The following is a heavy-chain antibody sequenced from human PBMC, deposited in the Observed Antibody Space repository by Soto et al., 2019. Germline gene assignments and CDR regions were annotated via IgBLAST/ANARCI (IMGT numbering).Heavy chain of an antibody. J-gene: IGHJ4*02. CDR1: GGSISSYY. CDR2: IYYSGST. D-gene: IGHD3-22*01. CDR3: ALDRRGYLNFDY. Sequence: TLSLTCTVSGGSISSYYWSWIRQPPGKGLEWIGYIYYSGSTNYNPSLKSRVTISVDTSKNQFSLKLSSVTAADTAVYYFALDRRGYLNFDYWGRGTLVTVSS. V-gene: IGHV4-59*08.